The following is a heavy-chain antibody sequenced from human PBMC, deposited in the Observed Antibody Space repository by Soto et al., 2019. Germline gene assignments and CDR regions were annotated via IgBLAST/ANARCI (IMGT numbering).Heavy chain of an antibody. D-gene: IGHD3-22*01. CDR2: IWYDGSNK. Sequence: QVQLVESGGGVVQPGRSLRLSCAASGFTFSSYGMHWVRQAPGKGLEWVAVIWYDGSNKYYADSVKGRFTISRDNSKNTLYLQMNSRRAEDTAVYYCARDRYYDYYFDYWGQGTLVTVSS. J-gene: IGHJ4*02. CDR3: ARDRYYDYYFDY. CDR1: GFTFSSYG. V-gene: IGHV3-33*01.